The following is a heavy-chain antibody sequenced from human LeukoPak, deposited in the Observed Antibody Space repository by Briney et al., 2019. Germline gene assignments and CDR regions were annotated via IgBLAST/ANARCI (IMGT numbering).Heavy chain of an antibody. CDR2: ISGSGVST. CDR3: AKDGPLVGPYYFDY. CDR1: GFTLTSYA. D-gene: IGHD1-26*01. J-gene: IGHJ4*02. V-gene: IGHV3-23*01. Sequence: PGGSLRLSCAASGFTLTSYAMNWVRQAPGKGLEWVSAISGSGVSTYYADSVKGRFTISRDNSKNMLYLQMNSLRAEDTAVYYCAKDGPLVGPYYFDYWGQGTLVTVSS.